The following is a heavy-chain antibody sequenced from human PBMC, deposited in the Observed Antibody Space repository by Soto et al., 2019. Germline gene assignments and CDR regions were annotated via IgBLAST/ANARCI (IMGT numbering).Heavy chain of an antibody. Sequence: QVQLVQSGAEVKKPGSSVKVSCKASGGTFSSYAISWVRQAPGQGIEWMGGIIPIFGTANYAQKFQGRVTITADESTSTAYMELSSLRSEDTAVYYCASYGDSSSPFYYYYYYGMDVWGQGTTVTVSS. V-gene: IGHV1-69*01. CDR2: IIPIFGTA. D-gene: IGHD6-6*01. CDR3: ASYGDSSSPFYYYYYYGMDV. J-gene: IGHJ6*02. CDR1: GGTFSSYA.